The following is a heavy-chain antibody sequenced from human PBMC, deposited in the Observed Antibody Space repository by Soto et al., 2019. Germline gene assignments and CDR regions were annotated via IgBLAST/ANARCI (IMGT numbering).Heavy chain of an antibody. J-gene: IGHJ3*02. CDR3: AKAWAGDRDAFDI. Sequence: GGSLRLSCAASGFTFSSYGMHWVRQAPGKGLEWVAVISYDGSNKYYADSVKGRFTISRDNSKNTLYLQMNSLRAEDTAVYYCAKAWAGDRDAFDIWGQGTMVTVSS. CDR1: GFTFSSYG. CDR2: ISYDGSNK. V-gene: IGHV3-30*18. D-gene: IGHD7-27*01.